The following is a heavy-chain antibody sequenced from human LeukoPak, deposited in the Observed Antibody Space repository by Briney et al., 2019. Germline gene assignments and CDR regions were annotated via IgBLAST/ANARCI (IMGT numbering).Heavy chain of an antibody. J-gene: IGHJ4*02. CDR2: IRYDGSNK. Sequence: PGGSLRLSCAASGFTFSSYGMHWVRQAPGKGLEWVAFIRYDGSNKYYADSVKGRFTISRDNSKNTLYLQMNSLRAEDTAVYYCAKDHAATHYYFDYWGQGTLVTVSS. CDR3: AKDHAATHYYFDY. CDR1: GFTFSSYG. V-gene: IGHV3-30*02. D-gene: IGHD6-13*01.